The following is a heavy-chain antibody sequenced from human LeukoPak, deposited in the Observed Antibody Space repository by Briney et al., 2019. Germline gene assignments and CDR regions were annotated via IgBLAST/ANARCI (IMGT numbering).Heavy chain of an antibody. Sequence: GASVNVSFKASGGTFSSYAISWVRQAPGQGLEWMGGIIPIFGTANYAQKFQGRVSITADESTSTTYMELSSLRSEDTAVYYCARAGVAAAGTLDYWGQGTLVTVSS. CDR2: IIPIFGTA. D-gene: IGHD6-13*01. V-gene: IGHV1-69*01. J-gene: IGHJ4*02. CDR3: ARAGVAAAGTLDY. CDR1: GGTFSSYA.